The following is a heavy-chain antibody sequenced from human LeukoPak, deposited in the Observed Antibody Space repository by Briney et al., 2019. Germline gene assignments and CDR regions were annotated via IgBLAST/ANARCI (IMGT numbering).Heavy chain of an antibody. D-gene: IGHD3-10*01. CDR1: GFTFSNYV. CDR2: INDSGGRT. V-gene: IGHV3-23*01. CDR3: AKGLISGSSNFDY. J-gene: IGHJ4*02. Sequence: GGSLRLSCVASGFTFSNYVMNWVRQAPGKGLEWVSGINDSGGRTYYADSVKGRFTISRDNSKNTLYLQMNSLRVEDTAIYYCAKGLISGSSNFDYWVQGTLVTVSS.